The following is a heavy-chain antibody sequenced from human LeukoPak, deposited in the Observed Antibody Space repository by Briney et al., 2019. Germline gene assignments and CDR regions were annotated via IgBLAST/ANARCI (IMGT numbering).Heavy chain of an antibody. CDR3: ARVIGSYGDSAY. Sequence: PGGSLRLSCAASGFTFSDFSMNWVRQAPGKGLEWISYISSTSTSMYYADSVTGRFTISRDNAKNSLYLQMNSLRAEDTAVYYCARVIGSYGDSAYWGQGTLVTVSS. CDR2: ISSTSTSM. V-gene: IGHV3-48*04. D-gene: IGHD4-17*01. CDR1: GFTFSDFS. J-gene: IGHJ4*02.